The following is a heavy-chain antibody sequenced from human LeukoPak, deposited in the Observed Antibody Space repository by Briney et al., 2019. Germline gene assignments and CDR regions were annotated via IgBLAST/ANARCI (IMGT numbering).Heavy chain of an antibody. CDR3: ARQTVAAAGSSLDY. D-gene: IGHD6-13*01. J-gene: IGHJ4*02. CDR2: IYHSGST. Sequence: NPSETLSLTCAVSGGSISSGGYSWSWIRQPPGKGLEWIGYIYHSGSTYYNPSLKSRVTISVDRSKNQFSLKLSSVTAADTAVYYCARQTVAAAGSSLDYWGQGTLVTVSS. V-gene: IGHV4-30-2*01. CDR1: GGSISSGGYS.